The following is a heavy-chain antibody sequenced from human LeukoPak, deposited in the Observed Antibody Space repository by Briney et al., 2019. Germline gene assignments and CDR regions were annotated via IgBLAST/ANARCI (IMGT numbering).Heavy chain of an antibody. CDR3: ARDSGSYLSDYYYGMDV. D-gene: IGHD1-26*01. Sequence: GRSLRLSCAASGFTFSSYGMHWVRQAPGKGLEWVAVIWYDGSNKYYADSVKGRFTISRDNSKNTLYLQMNSLRAEDTAVYYCARDSGSYLSDYYYGMDVWGQGTTVTVSS. CDR2: IWYDGSNK. CDR1: GFTFSSYG. V-gene: IGHV3-33*01. J-gene: IGHJ6*02.